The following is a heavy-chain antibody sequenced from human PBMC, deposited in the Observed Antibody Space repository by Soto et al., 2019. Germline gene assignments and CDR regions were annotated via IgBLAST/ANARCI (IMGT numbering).Heavy chain of an antibody. Sequence: QVQLVQSGAEVKKPGSSVKVSCKASGGTFSSYTISWVRQAPGQGLEWMGRIIPILGIANYAQKFQGRVTITADKSTITAYMELSSLRSEDTAVYYCARGSFNYGGDYYYYYMDVWGKGTTVTVSS. CDR1: GGTFSSYT. J-gene: IGHJ6*03. CDR3: ARGSFNYGGDYYYYYMDV. CDR2: IIPILGIA. V-gene: IGHV1-69*02. D-gene: IGHD4-17*01.